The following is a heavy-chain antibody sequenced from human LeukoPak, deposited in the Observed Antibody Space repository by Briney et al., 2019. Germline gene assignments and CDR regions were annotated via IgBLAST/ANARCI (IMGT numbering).Heavy chain of an antibody. D-gene: IGHD3-22*01. J-gene: IGHJ3*02. V-gene: IGHV1-46*01. CDR1: GYTFTSYY. Sequence: ASVKVSCKASGYTFTSYYMHWVRQAPGQGLEWMGIINPSGGSTSYAQKFQGRVTMTRDTSTSTVYMELSSLRSKDTAVYYCARGSYYYDSSGYSLDAFDIWGQGTMVTVSS. CDR2: INPSGGST. CDR3: ARGSYYYDSSGYSLDAFDI.